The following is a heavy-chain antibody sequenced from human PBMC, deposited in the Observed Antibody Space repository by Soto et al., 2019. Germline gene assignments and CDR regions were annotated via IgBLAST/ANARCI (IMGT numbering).Heavy chain of an antibody. J-gene: IGHJ4*02. CDR2: SRSKDYNYAT. V-gene: IGHV3-72*01. Sequence: EVQLVESGGGLVQPGGSLRLSCAASGFIFSDHYIDWVRQTPGKGLEWLGRSRSKDYNYATEYVASVKGRFTISRDVEKNSVYLQMNSLKTEDTGVYYCARDEGGTYYHWGQGTLVTVSS. D-gene: IGHD1-26*01. CDR1: GFIFSDHY. CDR3: ARDEGGTYYH.